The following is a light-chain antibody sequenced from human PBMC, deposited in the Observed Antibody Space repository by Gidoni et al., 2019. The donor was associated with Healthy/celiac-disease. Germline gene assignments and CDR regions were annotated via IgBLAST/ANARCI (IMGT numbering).Light chain of an antibody. CDR1: QSISSW. J-gene: IGKJ1*01. Sequence: IQMTQSPSTLSASVGDRLTITCRASQSISSWSAWYQQKAGKATKRLIYNASSLERGVPSRISGSRSGTKVTLTISSLQPDDFATNYYHQYHNYYPWTFGQGTQVEIK. CDR3: HQYHNYYPWT. CDR2: NAS. V-gene: IGKV1-5*03.